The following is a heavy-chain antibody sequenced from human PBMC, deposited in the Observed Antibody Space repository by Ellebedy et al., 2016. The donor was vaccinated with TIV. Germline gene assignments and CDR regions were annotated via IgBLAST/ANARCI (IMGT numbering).Heavy chain of an antibody. V-gene: IGHV4-4*02. Sequence: MPSETLSLTCAVSGGSISSSNWWSWIRQPPGKGLEWIGEINHSGATNYKPSLKSRVTISVDTSKNQFSLKLNSVTAADTAVYYCARLVGNGWFYFDYWGQGALVTVSS. J-gene: IGHJ4*02. D-gene: IGHD6-19*01. CDR2: INHSGAT. CDR1: GGSISSSNW. CDR3: ARLVGNGWFYFDY.